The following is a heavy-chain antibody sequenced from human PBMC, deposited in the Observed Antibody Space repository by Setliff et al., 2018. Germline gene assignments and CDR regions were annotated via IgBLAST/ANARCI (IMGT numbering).Heavy chain of an antibody. V-gene: IGHV4-59*01. Sequence: SETLSLTCNVSGDSISAASIMAWIRQPPGKGLEFIGYVYYSGAAKYDPSLKSRVTMSVDTSKTQFSLKLNSMTTADTAVYYCARGGTYRYFDYWGQGTLGTVS. CDR1: GDSISAAS. CDR3: ARGGTYRYFDY. CDR2: VYYSGAA. J-gene: IGHJ4*02.